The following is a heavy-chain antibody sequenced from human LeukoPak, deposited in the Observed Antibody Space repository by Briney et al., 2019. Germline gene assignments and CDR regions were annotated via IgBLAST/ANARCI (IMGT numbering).Heavy chain of an antibody. CDR1: GGSISSSSYY. D-gene: IGHD4-17*01. V-gene: IGHV4-39*01. J-gene: IGHJ4*02. CDR3: ARQSRYGDYGRYYFDY. CDR2: IYYSGST. Sequence: SETLSLTCTVSGGSISSSSYYWGWIRQPPGKGLEWIGSIYYSGSTYYNPSLKSRVTISVDTSKNQFSLKLSSVTAADTAVYYCARQSRYGDYGRYYFDYWGQGTLVTVSS.